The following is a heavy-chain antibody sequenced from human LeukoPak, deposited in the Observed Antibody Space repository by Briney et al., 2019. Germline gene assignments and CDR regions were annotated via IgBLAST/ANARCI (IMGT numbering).Heavy chain of an antibody. J-gene: IGHJ4*02. D-gene: IGHD3-10*01. V-gene: IGHV4-31*03. Sequence: SETLSLTCTVSGGSVSSGGYYWSWIRQHPGKGLEWIGYIYYSGSTYYNPSLKSRVTISVDTSKNQFSLKLSSVTAADTAVYCCATPSEGSGSQFDYWGQGTLVTVSS. CDR1: GGSVSSGGYY. CDR2: IYYSGST. CDR3: ATPSEGSGSQFDY.